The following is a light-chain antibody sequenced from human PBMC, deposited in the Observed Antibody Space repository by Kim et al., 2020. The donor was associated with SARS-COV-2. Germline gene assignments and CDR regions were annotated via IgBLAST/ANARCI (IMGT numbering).Light chain of an antibody. V-gene: IGKV3-15*01. J-gene: IGKJ4*01. CDR1: QSVATN. CDR3: QQYNNWPS. Sequence: MTQSPVTLSLFPGETATLSCRAGQSVATNLAWYQQKPGQAPRLLIYGAFIRATGIPARFSGSGSGTEFTLTISSLQSEDSGIYYCQQYNNWPSFGGGTKVDIK. CDR2: GAF.